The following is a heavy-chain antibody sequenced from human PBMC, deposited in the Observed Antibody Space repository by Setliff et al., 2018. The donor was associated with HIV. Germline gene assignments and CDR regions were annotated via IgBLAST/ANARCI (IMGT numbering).Heavy chain of an antibody. Sequence: ASVKVSCKASGYTFNIYGVMWVRQAPGQGLEWMGWISGYGNRKYAQKFEGRLTVTTDTSTSTAYMELRTLRSDDTAVYFCASGRGIYGSGALEAYDIWGQGTMVTVSS. D-gene: IGHD3-10*01. CDR2: ISGYGNR. CDR3: ASGRGIYGSGALEAYDI. J-gene: IGHJ3*02. V-gene: IGHV1-18*01. CDR1: GYTFNIYG.